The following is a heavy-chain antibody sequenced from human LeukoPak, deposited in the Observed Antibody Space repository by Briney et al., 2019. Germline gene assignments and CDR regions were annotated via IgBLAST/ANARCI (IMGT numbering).Heavy chain of an antibody. CDR3: ARVAVKATSCYFDP. CDR1: GGSFSGYY. D-gene: IGHD2-2*01. V-gene: IGHV4-34*09. Sequence: SETLSLTCAVYGGSFSGYYWSWIRQPPGKGLEWIGYIYYSGSTYYNPSLKSRVTISVDTSKNQFSLKLSSVTAADTAVYYCARVAVKATSCYFDPWGQGTLVTVSS. CDR2: IYYSGST. J-gene: IGHJ5*02.